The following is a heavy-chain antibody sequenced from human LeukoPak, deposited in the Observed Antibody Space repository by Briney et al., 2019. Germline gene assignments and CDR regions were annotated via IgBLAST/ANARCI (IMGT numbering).Heavy chain of an antibody. Sequence: SETLSLTCTVSGGSISSYYWSWIRQPPGKGLEWLGYIYYSGSTNYNPSLKSRVTISVDTSKNQFSLKLSSVTAADTAVYYCARGFGTSMVKFDYWGQGTLVTVSS. CDR1: GGSISSYY. D-gene: IGHD5-18*01. CDR2: IYYSGST. J-gene: IGHJ4*02. V-gene: IGHV4-59*01. CDR3: ARGFGTSMVKFDY.